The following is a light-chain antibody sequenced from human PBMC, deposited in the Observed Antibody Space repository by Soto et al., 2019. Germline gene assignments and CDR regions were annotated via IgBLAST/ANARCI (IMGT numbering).Light chain of an antibody. Sequence: DNVLTQSPGALSLSLGERATVSCRASQSVSSNHLAWYQQKPGQAPRLLIHGASSRATGIPDRFRGSGSGTDCTLTITRLEPEDFAVYFWLRYDDSFTWTFGQGTKVELK. CDR2: GAS. V-gene: IGKV3-20*01. CDR3: LRYDDSFTWT. J-gene: IGKJ1*01. CDR1: QSVSSNH.